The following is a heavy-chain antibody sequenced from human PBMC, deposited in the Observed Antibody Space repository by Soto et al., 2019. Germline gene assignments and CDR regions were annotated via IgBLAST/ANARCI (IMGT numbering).Heavy chain of an antibody. CDR3: AKGAPYCSGGSCYYFDY. V-gene: IGHV1-3*01. CDR1: GYTFTSYA. D-gene: IGHD2-15*01. CDR2: INAGNGNT. J-gene: IGHJ4*02. Sequence: ASVKVSCKASGYTFTSYAMHWVRQAPGQRLEWMGWINAGNGNTKYSQKFQGRVTITRDTSASTAYMELSSLRSEDTAVYYCAKGAPYCSGGSCYYFDYWGQGTLVTVSS.